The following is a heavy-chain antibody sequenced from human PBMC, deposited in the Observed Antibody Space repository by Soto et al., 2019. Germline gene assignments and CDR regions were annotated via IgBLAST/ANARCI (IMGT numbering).Heavy chain of an antibody. Sequence: QVQLVESGGGVVQPGRSLRLSCAASGFTFSSYGMHWVRQAPGKGLEWVAVIWYDGSNKYYADSVKGRFTISRDNSKNTPYLQMNSLRAEDTAVYYCARDPGPTRGDAFDIWGQGTMVTVSS. CDR3: ARDPGPTRGDAFDI. CDR1: GFTFSSYG. V-gene: IGHV3-33*01. D-gene: IGHD2-2*01. J-gene: IGHJ3*02. CDR2: IWYDGSNK.